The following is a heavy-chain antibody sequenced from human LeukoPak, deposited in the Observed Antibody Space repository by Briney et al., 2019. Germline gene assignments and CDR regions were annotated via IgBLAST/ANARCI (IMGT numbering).Heavy chain of an antibody. V-gene: IGHV1-2*02. D-gene: IGHD2-15*01. CDR3: ARGASRSFDY. CDR2: INPDSGGT. CDR1: GYTFTGYY. J-gene: IGHJ4*02. Sequence: ASVKVSCKASGYTFTGYYMHWVRQAPGQGLEWMGWINPDSGGTNYAQKFQGRVTMTRDTSISTAYMELSSLRSEDTAVYYCARGASRSFDYWGQGTLVTVSS.